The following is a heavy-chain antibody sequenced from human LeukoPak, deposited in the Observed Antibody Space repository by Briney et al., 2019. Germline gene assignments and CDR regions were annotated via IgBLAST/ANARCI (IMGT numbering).Heavy chain of an antibody. D-gene: IGHD3-22*01. CDR3: TRHVIYYYDSSGEFDY. CDR1: GFTFSGSA. Sequence: GGSLRLSCAASGFTFSGSATHWVRQASGKGLEWVGRIRSKANSYATAYAASVKGRFTISRDDSKNTAYLQMNSLKTEDTAVYYCTRHVIYYYDSSGEFDYWGQGTLVTVSS. CDR2: IRSKANSYAT. J-gene: IGHJ4*02. V-gene: IGHV3-73*01.